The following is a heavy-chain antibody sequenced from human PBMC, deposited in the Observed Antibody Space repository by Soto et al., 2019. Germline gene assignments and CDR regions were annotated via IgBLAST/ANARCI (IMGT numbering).Heavy chain of an antibody. D-gene: IGHD6-13*01. CDR1: KFTVSAYY. J-gene: IGHJ3*02. CDR2: ISGDSRDT. V-gene: IGHV3-11*03. CDR3: ATGQQVRMADI. Sequence: QVQLLESGGGLVKPGGSLRLSCAASKFTVSAYYMAWIRQAPGKGLDWISYISGDSRDTNYADSVKGRFTISRDNAKNSLFLQMNSLTVEDTAVYFCATGQQVRMADIWGQGTMVTVSP.